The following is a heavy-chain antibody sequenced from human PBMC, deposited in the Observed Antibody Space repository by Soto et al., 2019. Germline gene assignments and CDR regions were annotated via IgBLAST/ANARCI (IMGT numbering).Heavy chain of an antibody. J-gene: IGHJ5*02. Sequence: PDGSLRLSCAASGFAFSSYAMSWVRQAPGKGLEWVSAISGSGGSTYYADSVKGRFTISRDNSKNTLYLQMNSLRAEDTAVYYCAKSPQRLVPAAKGGADWFDPWGQGTLVTVSS. V-gene: IGHV3-23*01. CDR3: AKSPQRLVPAAKGGADWFDP. CDR2: ISGSGGST. CDR1: GFAFSSYA. D-gene: IGHD2-2*01.